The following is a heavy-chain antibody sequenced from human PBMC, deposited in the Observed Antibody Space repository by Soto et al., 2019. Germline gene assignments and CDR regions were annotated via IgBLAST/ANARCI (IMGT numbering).Heavy chain of an antibody. V-gene: IGHV1-69*06. CDR2: IIPIFGTA. D-gene: IGHD3-9*01. CDR1: VGTFSSYA. Sequence: SVKVSCKASVGTFSSYAISCVRQAASQGLEWMGGIIPIFGTANYAQKFQGRVTIAADKSTSTAYMELSSLRSEDTAVYYCARVYDILTGYYKGWYYYYGMDVWGQGTTVTVSS. J-gene: IGHJ6*02. CDR3: ARVYDILTGYYKGWYYYYGMDV.